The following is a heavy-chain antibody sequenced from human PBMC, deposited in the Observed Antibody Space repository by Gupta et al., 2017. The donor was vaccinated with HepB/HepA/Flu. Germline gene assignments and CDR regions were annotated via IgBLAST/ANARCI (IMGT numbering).Heavy chain of an antibody. V-gene: IGHV1-2*02. J-gene: IGHJ4*02. CDR2: INPNSGGT. Sequence: QVQLVQSGAEVKKPGASVKVSCKASGYTFTGYYMHWVRPAPGQGLEWMGWINPNSGGTNYAQKFQGRVTMTRDTSISTAYMELSRLRSDDTAVYYCARAYCGGDCYPSDYFDYWGQGTLVTVSS. D-gene: IGHD2-21*01. CDR3: ARAYCGGDCYPSDYFDY. CDR1: GYTFTGYY.